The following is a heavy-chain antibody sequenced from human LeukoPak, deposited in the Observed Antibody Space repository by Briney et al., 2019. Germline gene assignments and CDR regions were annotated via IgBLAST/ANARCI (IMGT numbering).Heavy chain of an antibody. CDR2: ISYDGSNK. V-gene: IGHV3-30*18. CDR3: AKDGHYDSSGYYGVFDY. Sequence: PGGTLRLTCAASGFTFSSYGMHWVRQAPGKGLESVAVISYDGSNKYYADSVKGRFTISRDNSKNTLYLQMNSLRAEDTAVYYCAKDGHYDSSGYYGVFDYWGQGTLVTVSS. J-gene: IGHJ4*02. CDR1: GFTFSSYG. D-gene: IGHD3-22*01.